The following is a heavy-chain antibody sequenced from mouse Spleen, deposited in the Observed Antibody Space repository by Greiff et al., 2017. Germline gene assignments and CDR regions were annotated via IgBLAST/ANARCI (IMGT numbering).Heavy chain of an antibody. J-gene: IGHJ4*01. V-gene: IGHV1-9*01. Sequence: QVQLQQSGAELMKPGASVKLSCKATGYTFTGYWIEWVKQRPGHGLEWIGEILPGSGSTNYNEKFKGKATFTADTSSNTAYMQLSSLTTEDSAIYYCARWGTTMVATRPSMDYWGQGTSVTVSS. CDR3: ARWGTTMVATRPSMDY. D-gene: IGHD1-1*01. CDR2: ILPGSGST. CDR1: GYTFTGYW.